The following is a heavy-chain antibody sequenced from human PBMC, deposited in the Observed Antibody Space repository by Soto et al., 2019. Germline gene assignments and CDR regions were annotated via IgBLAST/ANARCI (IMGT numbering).Heavy chain of an antibody. J-gene: IGHJ6*02. CDR1: GYSISSGNY. CDR2: LYHIGST. CDR3: RSSTSCYDESCVDV. V-gene: IGHV4-38-2*01. Sequence: ASETLSLTCAVSGYSISSGNYWAWIRQPPGRGLEWIGSLYHIGSTHYNTSLKSRVTISVDTSKNHFSLELSSVTAADTAIYYCRSSTSCYDESCVDVWGQGTMVTVSS. D-gene: IGHD2-2*01.